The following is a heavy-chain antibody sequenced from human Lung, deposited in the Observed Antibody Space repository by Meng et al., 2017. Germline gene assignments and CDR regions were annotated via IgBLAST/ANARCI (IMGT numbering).Heavy chain of an antibody. CDR2: INHSGST. D-gene: IGHD4-11*01. V-gene: IGHV4-34*01. CDR1: GGSFSDYY. J-gene: IGHJ4*02. Sequence: VHLQQWGAGLLKPSETLYLPFVVSGGSFSDYYWSWIRQPPGKGLEWIGEINHSGSTNYNPSLESRATISVDTSQNNLSLKLSSVTAADSAVYYCARGPTTMAHDFDYWGQGTLVTVSS. CDR3: ARGPTTMAHDFDY.